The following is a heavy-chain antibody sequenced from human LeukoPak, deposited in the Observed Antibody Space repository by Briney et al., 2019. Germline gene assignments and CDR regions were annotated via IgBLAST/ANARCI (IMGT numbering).Heavy chain of an antibody. V-gene: IGHV4-39*01. CDR3: ASRSHSGSLGY. CDR2: IYYSGST. D-gene: IGHD1-26*01. J-gene: IGHJ4*02. CDR1: GGSISSSSYY. Sequence: SETLSLTCTVSGGSISSSSYYWGWIRQPPGKGLEWIGSIYYSGSTYYNPSLKSRVTISVDTSKNQFSLKLSSVTAADTAVCYCASRSHSGSLGYWGQGTLVTVSS.